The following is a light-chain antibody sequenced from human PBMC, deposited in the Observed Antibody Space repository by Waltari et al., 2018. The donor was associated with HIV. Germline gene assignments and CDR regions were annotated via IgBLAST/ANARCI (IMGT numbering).Light chain of an antibody. J-gene: IGKJ4*01. V-gene: IGKV2-30*01. CDR3: MQGSYFLT. CDR2: KVS. CDR1: QSLESTDENIY. Sequence: LRVTLGAAASISCKSSQSLESTDENIYLNWFHQRPGHPPRRLIYKVSNRDSGVPDRFSGSGSDTDFTLKITGVQAEDVGVYFCMQGSYFLTFGGGTKVEV.